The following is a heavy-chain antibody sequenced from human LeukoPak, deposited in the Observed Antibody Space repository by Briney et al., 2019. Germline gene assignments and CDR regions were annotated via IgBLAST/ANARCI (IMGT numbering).Heavy chain of an antibody. CDR2: ISGSGGST. D-gene: IGHD3-10*01. Sequence: GGSLGLSCAASGFTFSSYAMSWVRQAPGKGLEWVSAISGSGGSTYYADSVKGRFTISRDNSKNTLYLQMNSQRAEDTAVYYCAKGLLWFREFDYWGQGTLVTVSS. J-gene: IGHJ4*02. V-gene: IGHV3-23*01. CDR3: AKGLLWFREFDY. CDR1: GFTFSSYA.